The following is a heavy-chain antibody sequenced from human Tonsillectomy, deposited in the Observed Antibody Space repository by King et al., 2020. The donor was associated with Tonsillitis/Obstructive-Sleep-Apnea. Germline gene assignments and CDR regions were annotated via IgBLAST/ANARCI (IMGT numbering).Heavy chain of an antibody. CDR3: ARYDFWSGYYSYFDY. J-gene: IGHJ4*02. V-gene: IGHV4-39*01. CDR1: GGSISSSSYY. D-gene: IGHD3-3*01. CDR2: IFYSGST. Sequence: QLQESGPGLVKPSETLSLTCTVSGGSISSSSYYWGWIRQPPGKGLEWIGNIFYSGSTYYNPSLKSRVTISVDTSQNQFSLKLSSVTAADTAVYYCARYDFWSGYYSYFDYWGQGTLVTVSS.